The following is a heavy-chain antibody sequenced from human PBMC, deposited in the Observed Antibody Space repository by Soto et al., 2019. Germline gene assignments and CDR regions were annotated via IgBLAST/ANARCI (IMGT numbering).Heavy chain of an antibody. V-gene: IGHV3-30-3*01. CDR1: GFTFSSYA. J-gene: IGHJ6*02. D-gene: IGHD3-16*01. CDR2: ISYDGSNK. Sequence: GGSLRLSCAASGFTFSSYAMHWVRQAPGKGLEWVAVISYDGSNKYYADSVKGRFTISRDNSKNTLYLQMNSLRAEDTAVYYWARAGDLYSLLYYYYGMDVWGQGTTVTVSS. CDR3: ARAGDLYSLLYYYYGMDV.